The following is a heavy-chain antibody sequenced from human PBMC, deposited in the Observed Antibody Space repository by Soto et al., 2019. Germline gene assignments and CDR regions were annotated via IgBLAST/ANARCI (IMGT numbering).Heavy chain of an antibody. Sequence: SETLSLTCAVYDGSFSDFYWTWIRQLPGKGLEWIGEINHSGYTNYNPSLESRVAISVDTSKNQFSLNLTSVSAADTAVYYCGRWGVVADPRGYWGQGTLVTVSS. D-gene: IGHD2-15*01. J-gene: IGHJ4*02. V-gene: IGHV4-34*01. CDR2: INHSGYT. CDR3: GRWGVVADPRGY. CDR1: DGSFSDFY.